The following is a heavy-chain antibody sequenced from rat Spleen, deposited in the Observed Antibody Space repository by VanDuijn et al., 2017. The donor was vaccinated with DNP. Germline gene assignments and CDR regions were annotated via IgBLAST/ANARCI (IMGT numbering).Heavy chain of an antibody. CDR2: ISTSGGST. Sequence: EVQLVESGGGLVQPGRSLKLSCAASGFTFSNYDMAWVRQAPTKGLEWVASISTSGGSTYYRDSVKGRFTVSRDNAKSTLYLQMDSLRSEDTATYFCARSYMVTFDYWGQGVMVTVSS. CDR1: GFTFSNYD. V-gene: IGHV5-25*01. CDR3: ARSYMVTFDY. D-gene: IGHD1-12*03. J-gene: IGHJ2*01.